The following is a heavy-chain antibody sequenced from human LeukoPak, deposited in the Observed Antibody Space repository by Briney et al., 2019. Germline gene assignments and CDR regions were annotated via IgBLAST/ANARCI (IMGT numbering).Heavy chain of an antibody. D-gene: IGHD3-22*01. V-gene: IGHV4-30-4*01. Sequence: NPSETLSLTCTVSGGSISSGDYYWSWIRQPPGKGLEWIAYMYYSGSTYYNPSLKSRVTMSADTSKSQLSLKLSSVTAADTAVYYCARPYYYDSRIDPWGQGILVTVSS. J-gene: IGHJ5*02. CDR2: MYYSGST. CDR1: GGSISSGDYY. CDR3: ARPYYYDSRIDP.